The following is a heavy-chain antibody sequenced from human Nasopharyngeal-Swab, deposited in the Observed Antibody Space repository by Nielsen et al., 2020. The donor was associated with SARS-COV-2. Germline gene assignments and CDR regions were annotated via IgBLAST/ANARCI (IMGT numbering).Heavy chain of an antibody. CDR2: VSVETGDT. V-gene: IGHV1-18*01. CDR3: ARVGATATLHA. J-gene: IGHJ5*02. D-gene: IGHD1-26*01. Sequence: ASVKVSCKTSGYIFSSYDISWVRQAPGQGLEWMGWVSVETGDTRYAETLQGRVTMTTDTSPNTAHLELRSLTSDDTAVYYCARVGATATLHAWGQGTLVTVSS. CDR1: GYIFSSYD.